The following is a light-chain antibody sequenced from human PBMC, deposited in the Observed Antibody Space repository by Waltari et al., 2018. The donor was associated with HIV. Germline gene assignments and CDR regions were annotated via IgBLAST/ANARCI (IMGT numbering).Light chain of an antibody. J-gene: IGLJ1*01. CDR1: SPTIGAGYI. V-gene: IGLV1-40*01. Sequence: QSVLTQPPSVSGAPGQRVTISCPGNSPTIGAGYILPSYQQLPGTAPKLLIYGNSNRPSGVPDRFSGSKSGTSASLAITGLQAEDEADYHCQSHDSSLSGYVFGTGTKVTVL. CDR2: GNS. CDR3: QSHDSSLSGYV.